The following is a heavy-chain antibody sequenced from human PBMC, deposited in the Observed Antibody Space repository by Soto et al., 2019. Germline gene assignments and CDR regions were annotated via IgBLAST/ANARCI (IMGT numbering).Heavy chain of an antibody. CDR3: ARDRIVVVVAATVFGMDV. CDR2: ISSSSSYI. V-gene: IGHV3-21*01. CDR1: GFTFSSYS. J-gene: IGHJ6*02. Sequence: GGSLRLSCAASGFTFSSYSMNWVRQAPGKGLEWISSISSSSSYIYYADSVKGRFTISRDNAKNSLYLQMNSLRAEDTAVYYCARDRIVVVVAATVFGMDVWGQGTTVTVSS. D-gene: IGHD2-15*01.